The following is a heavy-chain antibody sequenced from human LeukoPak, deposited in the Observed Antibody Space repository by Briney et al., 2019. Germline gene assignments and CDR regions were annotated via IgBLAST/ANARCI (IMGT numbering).Heavy chain of an antibody. V-gene: IGHV4-59*01. D-gene: IGHD2-15*01. Sequence: TSETLSLTCTVSGGSISSYYWSWIRQPPGKGLEWIGYIYYSGSTNYNPSLKSRVTISVDTSKNQFSLKLSSVTAADTAVYYCARGGGYCSGGSCYYYYYGMDVWGQGTTVTVSS. CDR2: IYYSGST. CDR1: GGSISSYY. CDR3: ARGGGYCSGGSCYYYYYGMDV. J-gene: IGHJ6*02.